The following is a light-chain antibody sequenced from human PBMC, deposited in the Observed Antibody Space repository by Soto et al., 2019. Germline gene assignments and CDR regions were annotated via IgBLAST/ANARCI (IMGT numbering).Light chain of an antibody. V-gene: IGKV3-20*01. CDR1: LCVSTRY. J-gene: IGKJ1*01. Sequence: EIVWTHSPGTRALSRGERATLSCRAILCVSTRYLAWYQQTLGQAPRLFIYGASGRATGIPDRFSGSGSGRDFALTISRLEPEDFAVYYCQQYGGSLTWTFGQGTKVDIK. CDR3: QQYGGSLTWT. CDR2: GAS.